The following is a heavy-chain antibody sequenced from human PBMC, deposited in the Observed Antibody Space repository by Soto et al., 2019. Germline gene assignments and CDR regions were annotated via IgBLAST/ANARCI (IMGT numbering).Heavy chain of an antibody. D-gene: IGHD4-4*01. Sequence: ASVKVSCKASGYTFTSYDINWVRQATGQGLEWMGWMNPNSGNTGYAQKFQGRVTMTRNTSISTAYMELSSLRSEDTAVYYCAGGRSRDYSNYYYYGMDAWGQGTTVTVSS. V-gene: IGHV1-8*01. CDR3: AGGRSRDYSNYYYYGMDA. CDR2: MNPNSGNT. CDR1: GYTFTSYD. J-gene: IGHJ6*02.